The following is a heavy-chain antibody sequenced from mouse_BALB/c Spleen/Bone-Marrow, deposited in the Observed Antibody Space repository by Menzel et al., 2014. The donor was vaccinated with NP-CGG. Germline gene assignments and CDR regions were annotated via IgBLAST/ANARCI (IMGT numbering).Heavy chain of an antibody. J-gene: IGHJ4*01. Sequence: EVQLQQSGAELVKPGASVKLSCTASGFNIKDTYMHWVKQRPEQGLEWIGRIDPANGNTKYDPKFQGKATITADTPSNTAYLQLSSLTSEDTAVYYGSSYAMDYWGQGTSVTVSS. V-gene: IGHV14-3*02. CDR2: IDPANGNT. CDR1: GFNIKDTY. CDR3: SSYAMDY.